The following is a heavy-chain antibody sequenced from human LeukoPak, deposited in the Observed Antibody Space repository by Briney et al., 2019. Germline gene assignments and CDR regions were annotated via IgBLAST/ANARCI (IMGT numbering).Heavy chain of an antibody. D-gene: IGHD3-22*01. Sequence: GGSLRLSCAAPGFTFSSYAMHWVRQAPGKGLEWVAVISYDGSNKYYADSVKGRFTISRDNSKNTLYLQMNSLRAEDTAVYYCARDHYDSSGYSDAFDIWGQGTMVTVSS. CDR2: ISYDGSNK. CDR3: ARDHYDSSGYSDAFDI. J-gene: IGHJ3*02. V-gene: IGHV3-30-3*01. CDR1: GFTFSSYA.